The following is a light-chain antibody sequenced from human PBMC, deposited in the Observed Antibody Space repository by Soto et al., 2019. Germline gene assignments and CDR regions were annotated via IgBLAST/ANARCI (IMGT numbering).Light chain of an antibody. Sequence: DIQMTQSPSTLSASVGDRGTITCRASQTISMWLAWYQQRPGKAPKLLIYDASNLQSGVPSRFSGSGSGTEFTLTISGLQPDDFATYYCQQYNTYVKNFGQGTKLEIK. CDR1: QTISMW. V-gene: IGKV1-5*01. J-gene: IGKJ2*01. CDR3: QQYNTYVKN. CDR2: DAS.